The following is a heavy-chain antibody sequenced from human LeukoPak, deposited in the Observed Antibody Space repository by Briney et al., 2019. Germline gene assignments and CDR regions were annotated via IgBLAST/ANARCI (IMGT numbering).Heavy chain of an antibody. CDR3: AKDSAFYYIDV. CDR2: ISDTGNT. CDR1: EFTFPMYW. D-gene: IGHD3-10*01. J-gene: IGHJ6*03. V-gene: IGHV3-23*01. Sequence: GGSLTLSCAASEFTFPMYWMSWVRQAPGKGREWVSAISDTGNTYHADSVKGRFTISRDNSKNTLYLQMNSLKGDDTAVYYCAKDSAFYYIDVWGKGTTVIISS.